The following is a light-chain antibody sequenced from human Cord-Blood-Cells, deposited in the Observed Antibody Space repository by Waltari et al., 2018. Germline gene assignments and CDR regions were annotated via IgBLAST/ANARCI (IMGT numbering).Light chain of an antibody. Sequence: QSALTQPASVSGSPGQSITISCTGTSSDVGGYNYVSWYQQHPGKAPKLMFYDVSNRPSGVSDRFSGSKSGNTASLTISGLQAEDEADDYCSSYTSSSTVVFGGGTKLTVL. J-gene: IGLJ2*01. V-gene: IGLV2-14*01. CDR2: DVS. CDR3: SSYTSSSTVV. CDR1: SSDVGGYNY.